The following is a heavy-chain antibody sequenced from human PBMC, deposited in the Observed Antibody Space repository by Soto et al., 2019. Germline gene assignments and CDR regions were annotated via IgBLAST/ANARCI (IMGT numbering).Heavy chain of an antibody. CDR2: ISGSGDST. J-gene: IGHJ2*01. Sequence: EVQLLESGGGLVQPGGSLRLSCAASGFTFSSYAMSWVRQAPGKGLEWVSGISGSGDSTYYADSVKGRFTISRDNSKSTLYLQMNSLRADDTAVYYCAKSGGGYCSTTTCAGNFGYFDLWVRGTLVTVSS. V-gene: IGHV3-23*01. D-gene: IGHD2-2*01. CDR1: GFTFSSYA. CDR3: AKSGGGYCSTTTCAGNFGYFDL.